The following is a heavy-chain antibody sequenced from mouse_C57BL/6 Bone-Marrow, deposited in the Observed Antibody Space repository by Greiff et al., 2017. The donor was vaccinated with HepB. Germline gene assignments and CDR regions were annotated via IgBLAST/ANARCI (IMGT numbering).Heavy chain of an antibody. D-gene: IGHD2-1*01. V-gene: IGHV14-4*01. CDR3: TTYGNYRYYAMDY. CDR2: IDPENGDT. Sequence: EVKLQESGAELVRPGASVKLSCTASGFNIKDDYMHWVKQRPEQGLEWIGWIDPENGDTEYASKFQGKATITADTSSNTASLQLSSLTSEDTAVYYCTTYGNYRYYAMDYWGQGTSVTVSS. CDR1: GFNIKDDY. J-gene: IGHJ4*01.